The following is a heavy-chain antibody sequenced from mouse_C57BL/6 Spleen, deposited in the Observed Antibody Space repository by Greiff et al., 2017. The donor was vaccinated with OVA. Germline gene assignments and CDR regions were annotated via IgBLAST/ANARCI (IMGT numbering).Heavy chain of an antibody. CDR1: GYTFTSYW. J-gene: IGHJ2*01. V-gene: IGHV1-55*01. CDR2: IYPGDGDT. CDR3: ARRGDYGGFDY. D-gene: IGHD2-4*01. Sequence: QVQLQQPGAELVKPGASVKMSCTASGYTFTSYWITWVKQRPGQGLEWIGDIYPGDGDTNYNGKFKGKATLTADKSSSTAYMQLSSLTSEDSAVYFCARRGDYGGFDYWGQGTTLTVSS.